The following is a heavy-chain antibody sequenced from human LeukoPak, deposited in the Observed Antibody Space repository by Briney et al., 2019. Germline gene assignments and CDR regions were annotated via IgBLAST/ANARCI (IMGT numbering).Heavy chain of an antibody. V-gene: IGHV3-23*01. CDR1: GFTFSSYA. J-gene: IGHJ4*02. D-gene: IGHD5-18*01. CDR2: ISGSGGST. Sequence: GGSLRLSCAASGFTFSSYAMSWVRQAPGKGLEWVSAISGSGGSTYYADSVKGRFTISRDNAKNSLYLQMNSLRAEDTAVYYCARADTAMVFDYWGQGTLVTVSS. CDR3: ARADTAMVFDY.